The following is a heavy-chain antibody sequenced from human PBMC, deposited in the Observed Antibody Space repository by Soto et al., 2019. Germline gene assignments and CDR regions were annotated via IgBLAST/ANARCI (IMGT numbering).Heavy chain of an antibody. J-gene: IGHJ3*02. D-gene: IGHD2-2*01. V-gene: IGHV3-53*01. CDR2: IYSSGYT. CDR1: GCTVSGNY. CDR3: ARDPRWSSSSGDAFDI. Sequence: GCLRLACAASGCTVSGNYMSWVRQVPGKGLEWVSVIYSSGYTCYEASVKGLFIIPRDNSKNNLYLQINSLIAEDTAVYYCARDPRWSSSSGDAFDIWGQGTMVT.